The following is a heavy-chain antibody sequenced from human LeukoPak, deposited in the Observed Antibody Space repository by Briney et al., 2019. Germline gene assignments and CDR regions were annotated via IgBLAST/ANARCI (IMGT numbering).Heavy chain of an antibody. CDR1: GGTFSSYG. CDR2: ISACNGNT. V-gene: IGHV1-18*01. J-gene: IGHJ4*02. Sequence: ASVKVSCKASGGTFSSYGISWVRQAPGQGLEWMGWISACNGNTNYAQKLQGRVTMTTDTSTSTAYMELRSLRSDDTAVYYCATDLAMVRGVIGGDYWGQGTLVTVSS. CDR3: ATDLAMVRGVIGGDY. D-gene: IGHD3-10*01.